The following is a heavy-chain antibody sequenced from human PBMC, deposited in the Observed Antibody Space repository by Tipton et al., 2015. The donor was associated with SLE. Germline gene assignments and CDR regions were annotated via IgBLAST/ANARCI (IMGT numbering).Heavy chain of an antibody. D-gene: IGHD4-17*01. CDR2: IKQDGGEK. CDR3: ARDLGAGYGDYGS. J-gene: IGHJ4*02. CDR1: GFTFSNYW. Sequence: VQLVQSGGGLVQPGGSLRLSCAASGFTFSNYWMSWVRQAPGKGLEWVANIKQDGGEKFHVDSVRGRFTISRDNAKNSLYLQMNSLRAEDTAVYYCARDLGAGYGDYGSWGQGTLVTVSS. V-gene: IGHV3-7*01.